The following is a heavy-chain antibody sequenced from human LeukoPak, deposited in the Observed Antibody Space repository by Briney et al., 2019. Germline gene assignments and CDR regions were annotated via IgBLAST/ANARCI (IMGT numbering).Heavy chain of an antibody. CDR3: ARLGPASSGWPESFDY. J-gene: IGHJ4*02. V-gene: IGHV1-24*01. CDR1: GYTLTELS. CDR2: FDPEDGET. D-gene: IGHD6-19*01. Sequence: GASVKVSCKVSGYTLTELSMHWVRQAPGKGLEWMGGFDPEDGETIYAQKFQGRVTMTEDTSTDTAYMELSSLRSEDTALYYCARLGPASSGWPESFDYWGQGTLVTVSS.